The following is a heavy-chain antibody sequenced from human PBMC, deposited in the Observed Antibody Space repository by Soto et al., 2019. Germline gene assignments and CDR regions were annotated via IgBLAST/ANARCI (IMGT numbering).Heavy chain of an antibody. D-gene: IGHD2-21*02. Sequence: QVQLVQSGAEEKKPGASVKVSCKASGYTFTSYAMHWVRQAPGQRLEWMGWINAGNGNTKYSQKFQSRVTITRDTPASTAYMELSSLRSEDTAVYYCARAWVVVTAPDYWGQGTLVTVSS. CDR1: GYTFTSYA. J-gene: IGHJ4*02. V-gene: IGHV1-3*05. CDR2: INAGNGNT. CDR3: ARAWVVVTAPDY.